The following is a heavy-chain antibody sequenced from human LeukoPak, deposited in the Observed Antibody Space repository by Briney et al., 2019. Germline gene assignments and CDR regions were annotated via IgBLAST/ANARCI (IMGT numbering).Heavy chain of an antibody. V-gene: IGHV4-4*07. CDR2: IYTSGST. J-gene: IGHJ4*02. Sequence: SETLSLTCTVSGGSISSYYWSWIRQPAGKGLEWIGPIYTSGSTNYNPSLKSRVTISVDKSKNQFSLKLSSVTAADTAVYYCARDTAVAGIFDYWGQGTLVTVSS. CDR3: ARDTAVAGIFDY. CDR1: GGSISSYY. D-gene: IGHD6-19*01.